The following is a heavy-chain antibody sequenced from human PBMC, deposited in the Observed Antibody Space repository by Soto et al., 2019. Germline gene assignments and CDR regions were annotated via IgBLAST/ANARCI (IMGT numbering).Heavy chain of an antibody. CDR3: ARALVTDYNSRDYHYYFAMDV. Sequence: PSETLSLTCAVSGGPVSGDDLYWSWIRHLPGKGLEWIANVYHTGTTYYNPSLKSRVSMSVDTSQNQFSLILASVTAADTAVYYCARALVTDYNSRDYHYYFAMDVWGQGTSVTVS. J-gene: IGHJ6*02. CDR1: GGPVSGDDLY. D-gene: IGHD3-22*01. V-gene: IGHV4-31*02. CDR2: VYHTGTT.